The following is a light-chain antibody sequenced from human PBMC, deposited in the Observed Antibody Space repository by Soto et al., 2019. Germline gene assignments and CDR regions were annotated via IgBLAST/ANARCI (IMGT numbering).Light chain of an antibody. CDR1: QSVASN. V-gene: IGKV3-15*01. J-gene: IGKJ2*01. CDR2: GAS. Sequence: EIVMTQSPASLSVSPGDGATLSCRARQSVASNVAWYQQKPGQGPRLLIHGASTRAVGIPARFSDSGSGTDFTLTINSLQSEDFAVKYCQQYHSWPPQYAFGQGTKLQIK. CDR3: QQYHSWPPQYA.